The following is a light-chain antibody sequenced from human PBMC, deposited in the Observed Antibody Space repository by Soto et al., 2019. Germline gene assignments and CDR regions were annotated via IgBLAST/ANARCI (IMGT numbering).Light chain of an antibody. CDR1: QDIGTD. Sequence: DIQMTQSPASLSASVTDRVTITCRASQDIGTDLGWYQQKPGKAPERLIYEASVLQSGVPSRFSGSGSGTEFTLTVSSLQPEDFATNYCVQRYSYPLTFGGGTKVDIK. V-gene: IGKV1-17*01. CDR3: VQRYSYPLT. J-gene: IGKJ4*01. CDR2: EAS.